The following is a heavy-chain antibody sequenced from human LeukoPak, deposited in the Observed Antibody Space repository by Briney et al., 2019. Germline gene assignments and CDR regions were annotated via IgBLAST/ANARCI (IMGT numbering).Heavy chain of an antibody. V-gene: IGHV5-51*01. CDR2: IYPGDSDT. CDR3: ARLVYCGGDCYSQGFDY. Sequence: GESLKISCRGSGYSFTSYWIGWVRQMPGKGLEWMGIIYPGDSDTRYSPSFQGQVTISADKSISTAYLQWSSLKASDTAMYYCARLVYCGGDCYSQGFDYWGQGTLVTVSS. D-gene: IGHD2-21*02. J-gene: IGHJ4*02. CDR1: GYSFTSYW.